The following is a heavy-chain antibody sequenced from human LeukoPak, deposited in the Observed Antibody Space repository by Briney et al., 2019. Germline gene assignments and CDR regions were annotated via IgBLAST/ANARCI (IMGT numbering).Heavy chain of an antibody. CDR3: AKDKDYDSSGNWFDP. D-gene: IGHD3-22*01. CDR2: ISWNSGSI. V-gene: IGHV3-9*01. J-gene: IGHJ5*02. CDR1: GFTFDDYA. Sequence: GGSLRLSCAASGFTFDDYAMHWVRRAPGKGLEWVSRISWNSGSIGYADSVRGRFTISRDNAKNSLYLQMNSLRAEDTALYYCAKDKDYDSSGNWFDPWGQGTLVTVFS.